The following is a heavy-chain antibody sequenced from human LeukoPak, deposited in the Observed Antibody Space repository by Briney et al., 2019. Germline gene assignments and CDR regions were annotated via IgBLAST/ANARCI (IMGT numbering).Heavy chain of an antibody. V-gene: IGHV3-74*01. D-gene: IGHD3-16*01. Sequence: GGSLRLSCVASGFTFSSSWMYWVRQAPGKGLMWVSRCDSDGSGTTYVDSVKGRFTVSRDNAKSTLYLQMSSLRAEDTAVYYCATSSVWGGAFNIWGQGTMVTVSS. CDR2: CDSDGSGT. J-gene: IGHJ3*02. CDR3: ATSSVWGGAFNI. CDR1: GFTFSSSW.